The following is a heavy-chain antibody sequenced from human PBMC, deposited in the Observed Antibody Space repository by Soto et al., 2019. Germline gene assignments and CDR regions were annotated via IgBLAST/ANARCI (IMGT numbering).Heavy chain of an antibody. CDR2: INPGGGST. CDR1: GYTFTNFF. CDR3: ARDLGSLVAVAGTCYFDY. J-gene: IGHJ4*02. V-gene: IGHV1-46*01. D-gene: IGHD6-19*01. Sequence: QVQLVQSGAEVKGPGASVKISCKASGYTFTNFFIHWVRQAPGQGLEWMGIINPGGGSTDYAQKFKGRETLTRTASTNTVHMELSSLRSEATAVYYCARDLGSLVAVAGTCYFDYWGQGTPVTVSS.